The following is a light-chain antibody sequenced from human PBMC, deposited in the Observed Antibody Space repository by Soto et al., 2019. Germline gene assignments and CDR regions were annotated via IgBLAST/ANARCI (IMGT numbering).Light chain of an antibody. CDR3: RSYTSTXTPV. J-gene: IGLJ1*01. Sequence: QSVLTQPAPVSGSLVQSITMSCTGTSTDVGGYNFVSWYQQHPDKAPKLLIYEVTNRPSGVYNRFSGSKSGNTASLTISGLQAEDEADYYCRSYTSTXTPVVGTGTKVXV. CDR2: EVT. CDR1: STDVGGYNF. V-gene: IGLV2-14*01.